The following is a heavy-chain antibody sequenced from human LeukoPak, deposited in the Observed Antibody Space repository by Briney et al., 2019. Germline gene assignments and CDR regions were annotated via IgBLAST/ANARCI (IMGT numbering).Heavy chain of an antibody. V-gene: IGHV1-18*04. CDR3: ARSGPDFWSGFSPNYYMDV. CDR2: ISAYNGNT. D-gene: IGHD3-3*01. Sequence: ASVKVSCKASGYTFTSYYMHWVRQAPGQGLEWMGWISAYNGNTNYAQKLQGRVTMATDTSTSTAYMELRSLRSDDTAVYYCARSGPDFWSGFSPNYYMDVWGKGTTVTVSS. CDR1: GYTFTSYY. J-gene: IGHJ6*03.